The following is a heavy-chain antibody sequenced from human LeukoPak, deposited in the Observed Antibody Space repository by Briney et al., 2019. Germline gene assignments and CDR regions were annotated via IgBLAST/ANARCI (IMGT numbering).Heavy chain of an antibody. V-gene: IGHV3-11*01. CDR2: ISSSGSTI. CDR3: ARKLSRGGYGEGGAYYYYGMYV. J-gene: IGHJ6*02. CDR1: GFTFSDYY. Sequence: GGSLRLSCEASGFTFSDYYMSWIRQAPGQGLEWVSYISSSGSTIYYPDSVKGRFTISRDTAKNSLYLQMNRLRADDTAVYYCARKLSRGGYGEGGAYYYYGMYVWGQGNTGTVSS. D-gene: IGHD5-18*01.